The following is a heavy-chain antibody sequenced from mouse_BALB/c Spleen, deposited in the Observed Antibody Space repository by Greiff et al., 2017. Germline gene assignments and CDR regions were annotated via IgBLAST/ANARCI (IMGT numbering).Heavy chain of an antibody. CDR2: IWGGGST. J-gene: IGHJ4*01. V-gene: IGHV2-6-4*01. Sequence: VQRVESGPGLVAPSQSLSITCTVSGFSLSRYSVHWVRQPPGKGLEWLGMIWGGGSTDYNSALKSRLRISKDNSKSQVFLKMNSLQTDDTAMYYCARNRIQLGERCYAMDYWGQGTSVTVSS. D-gene: IGHD4-1*02. CDR1: GFSLSRYS. CDR3: ARNRIQLGERCYAMDY.